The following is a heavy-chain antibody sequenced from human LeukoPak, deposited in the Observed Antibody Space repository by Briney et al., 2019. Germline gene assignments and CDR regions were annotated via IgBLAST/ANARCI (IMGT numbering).Heavy chain of an antibody. D-gene: IGHD6-19*01. J-gene: IGHJ4*02. CDR1: GFTFNNYA. CDR2: IKQDGSEK. V-gene: IGHV3-7*03. Sequence: PGGSLRLSCAGSGFTFNNYAMSWVRRAPGKGLEWVANIKQDGSEKYYVDSVKGRFTISRDNAKNSLYLQMNSLRAEDTAVYYCARVAVAGPLDYWGQGTLVTVSS. CDR3: ARVAVAGPLDY.